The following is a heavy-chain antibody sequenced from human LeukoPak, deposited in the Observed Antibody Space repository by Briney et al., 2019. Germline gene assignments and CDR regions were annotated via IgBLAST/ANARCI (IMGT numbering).Heavy chain of an antibody. CDR2: IYYSGST. CDR3: AAVPAAHYYYYYMDV. Sequence: PSETLSLTCTVSGGSISSYYWSWIRQPPGKGLEWIGYIYYSGSTNYNPSLKSRVTISVDTSKSQFSLKLSSVTAADTAVYYCAAVPAAHYYYYYMDVWGKGTTVTVSS. D-gene: IGHD2-2*01. CDR1: GGSISSYY. J-gene: IGHJ6*03. V-gene: IGHV4-59*01.